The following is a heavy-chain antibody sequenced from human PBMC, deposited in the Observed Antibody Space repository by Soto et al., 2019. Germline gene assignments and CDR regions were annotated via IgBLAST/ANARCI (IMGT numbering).Heavy chain of an antibody. V-gene: IGHV3-23*01. CDR1: GFTFSSYA. CDR3: ARRGVISYYYYGMDV. CDR2: ISGSGGST. Sequence: PGGSLRLSCAASGFTFSSYAMSWVRQAPGKGLEWVSAISGSGGSTYYADSVKGRFTISRDNSKNTLYLQMNSLRAEDTAVYYCARRGVISYYYYGMDVWGQGTTVTVSS. J-gene: IGHJ6*02. D-gene: IGHD3-10*01.